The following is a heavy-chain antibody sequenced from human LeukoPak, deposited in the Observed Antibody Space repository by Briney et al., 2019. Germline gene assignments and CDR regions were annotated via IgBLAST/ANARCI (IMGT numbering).Heavy chain of an antibody. CDR3: ASYDFWSGYYGRENNWFDP. D-gene: IGHD3-3*01. V-gene: IGHV4-38-2*01. CDR1: GYSISSGYY. CDR2: IYHSGST. Sequence: SETLSLTCAVSGYSISSGYYWGWIRQPPGKGLEWIGSIYHSGSTYYNPSLKSRVTISVDTSKNQFSLKLSSVTAADTAVYYCASYDFWSGYYGRENNWFDPWGQGTLVAVSS. J-gene: IGHJ5*02.